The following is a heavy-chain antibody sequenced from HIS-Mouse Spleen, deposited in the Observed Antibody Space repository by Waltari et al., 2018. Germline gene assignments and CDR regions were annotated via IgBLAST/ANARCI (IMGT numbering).Heavy chain of an antibody. Sequence: QLQLQESGPGRVKPSETLSLTCTVSGGSISSRSYYWGWIRQPPGKGLEWIGSIYYSGSTYYNPSLKSRVTISVDTSKNQFSLKLSSVTAADTAVYYCASGVVVAATAVHFDYWGQGTLVTVSS. CDR3: ASGVVVAATAVHFDY. CDR1: GGSISSRSYY. CDR2: IYYSGST. J-gene: IGHJ4*02. D-gene: IGHD2-15*01. V-gene: IGHV4-39*07.